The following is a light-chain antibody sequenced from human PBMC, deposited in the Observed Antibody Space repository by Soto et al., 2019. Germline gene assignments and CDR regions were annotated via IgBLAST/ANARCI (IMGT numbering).Light chain of an antibody. J-gene: IGLJ1*01. CDR3: SSYTSSSTEV. V-gene: IGLV2-14*03. CDR2: DVS. Sequence: QSVPTQPASVSGSPGQSIAISCTGTSSDVGAYIYVSWYQHHPGKAPKLILYDVSARPSGVSDRFSGSKSGNTASLTISGLQPEDEADYYCSSYTSSSTEVFGNGTKVTVL. CDR1: SSDVGAYIY.